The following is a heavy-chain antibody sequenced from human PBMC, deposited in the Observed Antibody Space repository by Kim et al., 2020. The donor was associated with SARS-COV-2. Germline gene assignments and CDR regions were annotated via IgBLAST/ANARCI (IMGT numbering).Heavy chain of an antibody. D-gene: IGHD4-17*01. CDR1: GGSISSSSYY. Sequence: SETLSLTCTVSGGSISSSSYYWGWIRQPPGKGLEWIGSIYYSGSTYYNPSLKSRVTISVDTSKNQFSLKLSSVTAADTAVYYCARPRGDYGDYVDAFDIWGQGTMVTVSS. CDR2: IYYSGST. V-gene: IGHV4-39*01. CDR3: ARPRGDYGDYVDAFDI. J-gene: IGHJ3*02.